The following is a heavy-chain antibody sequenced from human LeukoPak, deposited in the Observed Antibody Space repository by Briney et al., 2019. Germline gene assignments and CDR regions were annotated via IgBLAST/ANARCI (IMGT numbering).Heavy chain of an antibody. Sequence: SETLSLTCAVYGGSFSGYYWSWIRQPPGKGLEWIGEINHSGSTNYNPSLKSRVTISVDTYKNQFSLKLSSVTAADTAVYYCARCGSGWYADNWFDPWGQGTLVTVSS. CDR3: ARCGSGWYADNWFDP. D-gene: IGHD6-19*01. CDR1: GGSFSGYY. V-gene: IGHV4-34*01. J-gene: IGHJ5*02. CDR2: INHSGST.